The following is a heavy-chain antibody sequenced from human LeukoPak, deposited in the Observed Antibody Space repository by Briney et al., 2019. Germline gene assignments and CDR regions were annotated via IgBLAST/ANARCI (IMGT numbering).Heavy chain of an antibody. CDR1: GFTFSSYS. CDR2: ISNSGYNT. V-gene: IGHV3-23*01. D-gene: IGHD1-26*01. CDR3: ARHSGSYFYYYFDY. Sequence: QAGGSLRLSCAASGFTFSSYSMNWVRQAPGKGLEWVSVISNSGYNTEYADSVKGRFTISKDNSGNTLYLQMNSLRPEDTAVYYCARHSGSYFYYYFDYWGQGTLVTVSS. J-gene: IGHJ4*02.